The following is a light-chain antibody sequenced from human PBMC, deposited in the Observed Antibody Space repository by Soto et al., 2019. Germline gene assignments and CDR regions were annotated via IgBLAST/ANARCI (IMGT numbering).Light chain of an antibody. CDR1: QSVSSSY. CDR3: QQYGSSPLFT. J-gene: IGKJ3*01. Sequence: EIVLTQSPGTLSLSPGESATLSCRASQSVSSSYLAWYQQKPGQAPRLLIYGASSSATGIPDRFSGSGSGTDFTLTISRLEPEDFAVYYCQQYGSSPLFTFGPGTKVDIK. CDR2: GAS. V-gene: IGKV3-20*01.